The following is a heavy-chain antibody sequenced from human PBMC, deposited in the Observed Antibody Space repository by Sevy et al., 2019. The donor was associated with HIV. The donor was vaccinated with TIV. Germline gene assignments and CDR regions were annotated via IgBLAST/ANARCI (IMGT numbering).Heavy chain of an antibody. V-gene: IGHV3-48*01. J-gene: IGHJ4*02. CDR3: AGDASVAAYYFDF. Sequence: GESLKISCTASGFTFRRNSMNWVRQAPGKGLEWLAYINTLSDTIKYADSVKGRFTISRDNAKNSLYLQMNSLRVEDTAVYYCAGDASVAAYYFDFWGQGTLVTVSS. D-gene: IGHD6-19*01. CDR2: INTLSDTI. CDR1: GFTFRRNS.